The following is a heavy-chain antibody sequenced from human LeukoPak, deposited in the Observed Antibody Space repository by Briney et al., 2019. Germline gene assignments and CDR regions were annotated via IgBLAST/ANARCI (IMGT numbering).Heavy chain of an antibody. CDR1: GYTFSGYY. CDR3: ARLGIVPAGIDY. V-gene: IGHV1-2*02. CDR2: INPNSGGT. Sequence: GASVKVSCKASGYTFSGYYTHWVRQAPGQGLEWMGWINPNSGGTNYAQKFQGRVTMTRDTSITTAYMELSRLRYDDTALYYCARLGIVPAGIDYWGQGTLLTVSS. J-gene: IGHJ4*02. D-gene: IGHD6-13*01.